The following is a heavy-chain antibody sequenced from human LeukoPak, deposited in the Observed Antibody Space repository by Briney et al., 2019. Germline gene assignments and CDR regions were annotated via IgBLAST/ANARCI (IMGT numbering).Heavy chain of an antibody. J-gene: IGHJ5*02. D-gene: IGHD5-18*01. Sequence: PSETLSLTCTVSGYSISSGHYWGWIRQPPGKGLEWIGSMYHSGSTYYNPPLKSRVTISVDTSKNQFSLKLSSVTAADTAVYYCARAPGYSYGYVWFDPWGQGTLVTVSS. CDR1: GYSISSGHY. CDR2: MYHSGST. CDR3: ARAPGYSYGYVWFDP. V-gene: IGHV4-38-2*02.